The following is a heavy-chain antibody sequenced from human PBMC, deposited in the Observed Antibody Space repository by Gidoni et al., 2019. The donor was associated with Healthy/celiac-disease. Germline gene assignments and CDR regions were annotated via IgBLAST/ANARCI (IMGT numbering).Heavy chain of an antibody. CDR1: GFTFSSYS. CDR3: ARDKYGYYDFWSGTTSAPFDY. J-gene: IGHJ4*02. D-gene: IGHD3-3*01. CDR2: ISSSISTI. V-gene: IGHV3-48*01. Sequence: EVQLVESGGGLVQPGGSLRLSCAASGFTFSSYSMNWVRQAPGKGLEWGSYISSSISTIYYADSVKGRFTISRDNAKNSLYLQMNSLRAEDTAVYYCARDKYGYYDFWSGTTSAPFDYWGQGTLVTVSS.